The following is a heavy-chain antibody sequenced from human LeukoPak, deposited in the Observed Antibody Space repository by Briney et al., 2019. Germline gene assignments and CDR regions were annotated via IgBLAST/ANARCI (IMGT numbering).Heavy chain of an antibody. CDR1: GFTFSSYA. CDR2: ISGSGGST. V-gene: IGHV3-23*01. J-gene: IGHJ4*02. CDR3: AQGRSSTSWLGY. Sequence: GGSLRLSCAASGFTFSSYAMSWVRQAPGKWLDWVSAISGSGGSTYYADSVKGRFAISRDNSKNTLYLQMNSLRAEDTAVYYCAQGRSSTSWLGYWGQGTLVTVSS. D-gene: IGHD2-2*01.